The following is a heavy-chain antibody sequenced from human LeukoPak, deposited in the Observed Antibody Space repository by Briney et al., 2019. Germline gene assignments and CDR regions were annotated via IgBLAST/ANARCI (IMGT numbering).Heavy chain of an antibody. CDR3: ARDQSSGSYYPYYYYGMDV. J-gene: IGHJ6*04. CDR2: IYHSGST. D-gene: IGHD3-10*01. V-gene: IGHV4-4*02. CDR1: GGSISSSNW. Sequence: SETLSLTCAVSGGSISSSNWWSWVRQPPGKGLEWIGEIYHSGSTNYNPSLKSRVTISVDKSKNQFSLELSSVTAADTAVYYCARDQSSGSYYPYYYYGMDVWGKGTTVTVSS.